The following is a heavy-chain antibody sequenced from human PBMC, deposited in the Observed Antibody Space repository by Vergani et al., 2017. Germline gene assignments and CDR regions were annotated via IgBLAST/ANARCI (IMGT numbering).Heavy chain of an antibody. J-gene: IGHJ5*02. CDR3: AHSLHYYYGWGSLGGWFDP. V-gene: IGHV2-5*01. D-gene: IGHD3-16*01. CDR1: GFSLSTSGVG. CDR2: IYWNDDK. Sequence: QITLKESGPTLVKPTQTLTLTCTFSGFSLSTSGVGVGWIRQPPGKALEWLALIYWNDDKRYSPSLKSRLTITKDTSKNQVVLTMTNMDPVDTATYYCAHSLHYYYGWGSLGGWFDPWGQGTLVTVSS.